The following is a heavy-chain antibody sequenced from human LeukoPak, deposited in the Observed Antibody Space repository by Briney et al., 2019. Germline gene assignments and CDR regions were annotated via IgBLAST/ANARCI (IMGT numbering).Heavy chain of an antibody. Sequence: GGSLRLSCAASGFTFSNAWMSWVRQAPGKGLEWVSVIYSGGSTYYADSVKGRFTISRDNSKNTLYLQMNSLRAEDTAVYYCARVDSSRAFDYWGQGTLVTVSS. CDR1: GFTFSNAW. CDR2: IYSGGST. J-gene: IGHJ4*02. CDR3: ARVDSSRAFDY. D-gene: IGHD6-13*01. V-gene: IGHV3-66*01.